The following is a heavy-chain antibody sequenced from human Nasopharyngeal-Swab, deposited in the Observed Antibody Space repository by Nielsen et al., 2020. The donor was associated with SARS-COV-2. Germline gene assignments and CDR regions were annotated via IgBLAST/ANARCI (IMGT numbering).Heavy chain of an antibody. J-gene: IGHJ6*03. CDR2: ISWNNGSI. Sequence: SLKISCAASGFTFDDYAMHWVRQAPGKGLEWVSGISWNNGSIGYADSVKGRFTISRDNAKNSLYLQMNSLRAEDTALYYCAKEALPSSYYYYYMDVWGKGTTVTVSS. D-gene: IGHD2-2*01. V-gene: IGHV3-9*01. CDR3: AKEALPSSYYYYYMDV. CDR1: GFTFDDYA.